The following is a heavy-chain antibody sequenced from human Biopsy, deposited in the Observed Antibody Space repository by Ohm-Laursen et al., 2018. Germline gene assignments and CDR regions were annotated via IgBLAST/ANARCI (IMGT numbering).Heavy chain of an antibody. Sequence: SLRLSCAASGFSVSDNYMSWFRQAPGKGLEWVSVIYSDGRTYYADSVKGRVTISSDNSKNALYLQMSSLRAEDTAVYYCAREKGGDPYYFDYWGQGTLVTISS. CDR3: AREKGGDPYYFDY. J-gene: IGHJ4*02. CDR2: IYSDGRT. D-gene: IGHD3-10*01. CDR1: GFSVSDNY. V-gene: IGHV3-53*01.